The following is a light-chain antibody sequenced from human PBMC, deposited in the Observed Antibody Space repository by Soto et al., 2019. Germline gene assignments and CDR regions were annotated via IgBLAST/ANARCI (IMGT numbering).Light chain of an antibody. Sequence: DIQMTQSPSSLSASVGDRVTITCRASQGIIDYLAWYQQKPGKAPKLLIYAASTLQSGVPSRFCGSGAGTDFTLTISSLQPEDVATYYCQKYNSAPRTFGQGTKVEIK. CDR3: QKYNSAPRT. CDR1: QGIIDY. V-gene: IGKV1-27*01. CDR2: AAS. J-gene: IGKJ1*01.